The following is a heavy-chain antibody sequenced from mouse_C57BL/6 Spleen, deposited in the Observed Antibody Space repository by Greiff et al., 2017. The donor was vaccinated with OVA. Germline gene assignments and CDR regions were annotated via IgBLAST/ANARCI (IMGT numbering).Heavy chain of an antibody. J-gene: IGHJ2*01. Sequence: QVQLQQPGAELVMPGASVKLSCKASGYTFTSYWMHWVKQRPGQGLEWIGELDPSDSYTNYNQKFKGKSTLTVDKSSSTAYMQLSSLTSEDSAVYYCARSPRNGYYFYFDDWGQGTTLTVSS. CDR3: ARSPRNGYYFYFDD. CDR2: LDPSDSYT. CDR1: GYTFTSYW. V-gene: IGHV1-69*01. D-gene: IGHD2-3*01.